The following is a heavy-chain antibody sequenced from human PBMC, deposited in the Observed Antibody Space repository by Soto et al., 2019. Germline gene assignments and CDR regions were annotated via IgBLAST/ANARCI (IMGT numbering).Heavy chain of an antibody. J-gene: IGHJ1*01. CDR2: MKPNRGNT. CDR1: GYTFTSYD. Sequence: ASVKVSCKASGYTFTSYDINWVRQATGQGRERMGWMKPNRGNTGYAQKFQGRLTMTRNTSISTAYLELSSLRSEDTSVSYCARAAVATPTPAYFLHWDQGTPVTVSS. V-gene: IGHV1-8*01. CDR3: ARAAVATPTPAYFLH. D-gene: IGHD5-12*01.